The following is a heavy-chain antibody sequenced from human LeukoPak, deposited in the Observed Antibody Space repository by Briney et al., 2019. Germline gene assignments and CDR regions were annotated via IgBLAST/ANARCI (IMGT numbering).Heavy chain of an antibody. D-gene: IGHD6-13*01. CDR1: GGSISSYY. V-gene: IGHV4-59*08. CDR2: IYYSGST. J-gene: IGHJ4*02. CDR3: ARGGIAAAGTAPDVIDY. Sequence: PSETLSLTCTVSGGSISSYYWSWIRQPPGKGLEWIGYIYYSGSTNYNPSLKSRVTISVDTSKNQFSLKLSSVTAADTAVYYCARGGIAAAGTAPDVIDYWGQGTLVTVSS.